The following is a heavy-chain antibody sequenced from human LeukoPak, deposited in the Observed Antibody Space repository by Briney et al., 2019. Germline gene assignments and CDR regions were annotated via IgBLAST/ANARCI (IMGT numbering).Heavy chain of an antibody. Sequence: PGGSLRLSCAASGFTFSSYAMSWVRQAPGKGLEWVSAISGSGGSTYYADSVKGRFTISRDNSKNTLYLEMNSLRGEDTAVYYCAKDTVVAAGTGAFDIWGQGTMVTVSS. CDR1: GFTFSSYA. CDR3: AKDTVVAAGTGAFDI. J-gene: IGHJ3*02. CDR2: ISGSGGST. V-gene: IGHV3-23*01. D-gene: IGHD6-13*01.